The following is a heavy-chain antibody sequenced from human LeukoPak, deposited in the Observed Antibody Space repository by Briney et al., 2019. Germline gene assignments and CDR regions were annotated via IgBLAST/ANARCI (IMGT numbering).Heavy chain of an antibody. CDR1: GYTFTDYY. CDR2: MSPESGDT. Sequence: GASVKVSCKASGYTFTDYYINWVRQAPGQGLEWMGWMSPESGDTGYAHKFQGRVSITRNTSITTAYMELRSLRFEDTAIYYCARARLRNGYNWFDPWGQGTLVSVSS. V-gene: IGHV1-8*03. CDR3: ARARLRNGYNWFDP. J-gene: IGHJ5*02. D-gene: IGHD3-3*01.